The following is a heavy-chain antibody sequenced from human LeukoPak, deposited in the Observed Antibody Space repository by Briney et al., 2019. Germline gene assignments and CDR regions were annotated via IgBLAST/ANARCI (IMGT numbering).Heavy chain of an antibody. J-gene: IGHJ4*02. D-gene: IGHD4-23*01. CDR3: ARIDGGHHLSPFDY. CDR2: INHSGST. CDR1: GGSFSGYY. Sequence: PSETLSLTCAVYGGSFSGYYWSWIRQPPGKGLEWIGEINHSGSTYYNPSLKSRVTISVDTSKNQFSLKLSSVTAADTAIYYCARIDGGHHLSPFDYWGQGTLVTVSS. V-gene: IGHV4-34*01.